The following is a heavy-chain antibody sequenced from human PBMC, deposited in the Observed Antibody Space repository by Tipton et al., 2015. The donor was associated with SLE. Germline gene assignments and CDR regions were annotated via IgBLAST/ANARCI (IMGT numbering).Heavy chain of an antibody. V-gene: IGHV4-39*01. D-gene: IGHD7-27*01. Sequence: TLSLTCTVSGDSISSRSYHWGWIRQPPGKGLEWIGSIFYSGSTSYNPSLQSRITISVETSKTHFSLKMSSVTAADTAMYYCARLSSGTGDFEHWGQGTLVTVSS. CDR3: ARLSSGTGDFEH. CDR1: GDSISSRSYH. CDR2: IFYSGST. J-gene: IGHJ4*02.